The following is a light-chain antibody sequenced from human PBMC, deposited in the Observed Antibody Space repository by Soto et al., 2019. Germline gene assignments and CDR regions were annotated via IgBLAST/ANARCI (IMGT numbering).Light chain of an antibody. CDR3: KQYDSYSRT. J-gene: IGKJ1*01. CDR2: HAS. CDR1: QSIIRW. Sequence: DIQMTQSPSTQSASVGDRITITCRASQSIIRWLAWYQQKPGKDPKLLIYHASTLESGVPSRFSGSGSRTEFTLTISSLQPDEFATYYCKQYDSYSRTFGQGTKVEIK. V-gene: IGKV1-5*01.